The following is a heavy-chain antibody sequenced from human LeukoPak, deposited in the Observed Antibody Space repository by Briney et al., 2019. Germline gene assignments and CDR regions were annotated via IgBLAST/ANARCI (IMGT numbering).Heavy chain of an antibody. J-gene: IGHJ4*02. V-gene: IGHV1-24*01. CDR2: FDPEDGET. CDR3: ATDHQDYYDSSGFHY. CDR1: GYTLTELS. D-gene: IGHD3-22*01. Sequence: ASVKVSCKVSGYTLTELSMHWVRQAPGKGLEWMGGFDPEDGETIYAQKFQGRVTMTEDTSTDTAYMELSSLRSEDTAEYYCATDHQDYYDSSGFHYWGQGTLVTVSS.